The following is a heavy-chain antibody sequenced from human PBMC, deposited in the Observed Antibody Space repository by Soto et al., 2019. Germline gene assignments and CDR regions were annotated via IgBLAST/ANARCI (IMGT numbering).Heavy chain of an antibody. CDR1: GGSISSGGYY. D-gene: IGHD2-2*01. Sequence: PSATLSLTCTVSGGSISSGGYYWSWIRQHPGKGLEWIGYIYYSGSTYYNPSLKSRVTISVDTSKNQFSLKLSSVTAADTAVYYCARSSTSANYFDYWGQGTLVTVSS. CDR2: IYYSGST. J-gene: IGHJ4*02. V-gene: IGHV4-31*03. CDR3: ARSSTSANYFDY.